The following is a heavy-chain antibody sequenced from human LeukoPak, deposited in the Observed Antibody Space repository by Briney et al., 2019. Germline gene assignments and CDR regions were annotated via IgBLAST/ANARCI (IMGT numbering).Heavy chain of an antibody. J-gene: IGHJ4*02. Sequence: GGSLRLSCAASGFTFSSYCLHWVRHAPGKGLEWVADIWSGGSNKYYADSVKGRFTISRDNSKNTLYLQMNSLRAEDTAVYHCARASGSYDYWGQGTLVTVSS. V-gene: IGHV3-33*01. CDR3: ARASGSYDY. CDR2: IWSGGSNK. CDR1: GFTFSSYC. D-gene: IGHD1-26*01.